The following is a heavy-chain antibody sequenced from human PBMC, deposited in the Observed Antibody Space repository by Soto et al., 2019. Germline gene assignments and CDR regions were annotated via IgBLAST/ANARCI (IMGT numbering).Heavy chain of an antibody. V-gene: IGHV1-2*02. Sequence: ASVKVSCKASGYTFTGYYMHWVRQAPGQGLEWMGWINPNSGGTSYAQKFQGRVTMTRDTSTSTVYMELSSLRSEDTAVYYCATRDPGHYWGQGTLVTVSS. CDR3: ATRDPGHY. J-gene: IGHJ4*02. CDR1: GYTFTGYY. CDR2: INPNSGGT.